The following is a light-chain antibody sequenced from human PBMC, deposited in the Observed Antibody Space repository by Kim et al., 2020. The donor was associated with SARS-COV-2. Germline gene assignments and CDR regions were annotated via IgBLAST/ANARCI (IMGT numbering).Light chain of an antibody. V-gene: IGLV1-44*01. J-gene: IGLJ2*01. Sequence: QSVLTQPPSASGTPGQRVTISCSGSSSNIGSTTVTWYQQLPGAAPKLLLYSNNQRPSGVPDRFSGSKSGTSASLAISGLQSEDEADYYCATWDDSLNAVVLGGGTKLTVL. CDR1: SSNIGSTT. CDR3: ATWDDSLNAVV. CDR2: SNN.